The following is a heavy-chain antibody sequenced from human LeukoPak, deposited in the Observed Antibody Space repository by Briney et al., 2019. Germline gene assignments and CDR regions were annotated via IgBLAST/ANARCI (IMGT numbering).Heavy chain of an antibody. CDR3: ARDRNGNYGRWGFDY. D-gene: IGHD4-17*01. CDR2: IWYDGSNK. Sequence: GGSLRLSCAASGCTFSSYGMHWVRQAPGKGLEWVAVIWYDGSNKYYADSVKGRFTISRDNSKNTLYLQMNSLRAEDTAVYYCARDRNGNYGRWGFDYWGQGTLVTVSS. V-gene: IGHV3-33*01. J-gene: IGHJ4*02. CDR1: GCTFSSYG.